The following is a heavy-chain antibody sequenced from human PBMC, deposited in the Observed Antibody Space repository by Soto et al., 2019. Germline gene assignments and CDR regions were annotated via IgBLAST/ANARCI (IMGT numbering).Heavy chain of an antibody. V-gene: IGHV4-39*01. J-gene: IGHJ2*01. CDR2: THYSGST. CDR1: GGSITSSGYL. D-gene: IGHD3-10*01. Sequence: QLQLQESGPGLVQPSETLSLTCTVSGGSITSSGYLWGWIRQPPGKGLEWIATTHYSGSTYYNPSLKSRITISVDTSKNQLSLKLSSVTAADTAVYYCARQYGSGKWSFDLWGRGTLVTVSS. CDR3: ARQYGSGKWSFDL.